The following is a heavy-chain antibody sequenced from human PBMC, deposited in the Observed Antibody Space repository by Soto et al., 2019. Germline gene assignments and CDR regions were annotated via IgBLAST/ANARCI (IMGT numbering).Heavy chain of an antibody. CDR1: GASISSSSYY. CDR2: NYYRGST. CDR3: ARRWKQLWFGVGGMDV. Sequence: PSETLSLTCTVAGASISSSSYYWGWLRQPPWKGLELNGSNYYRGSTYYLPTVKSRDTNSVDTSNNQFSLKLSYVTAADTAVYYCARRWKQLWFGVGGMDVWGQGTTVTVSS. J-gene: IGHJ6*02. V-gene: IGHV4-39*01. D-gene: IGHD5-18*01.